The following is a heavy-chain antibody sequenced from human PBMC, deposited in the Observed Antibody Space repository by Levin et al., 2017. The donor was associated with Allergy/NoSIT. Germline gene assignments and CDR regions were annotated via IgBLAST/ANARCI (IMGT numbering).Heavy chain of an antibody. Sequence: GESLKISCAASGFTFSSYGMHWVRQAPGKGLEWVAVISYDGSNKYYADSVKGRFTISRDNSKNTLYLQMNSLRAEDTAVYYCAKEGGSYYDYVWGSYRYRHFDYWGQGTLVTVSS. D-gene: IGHD3-16*02. J-gene: IGHJ4*02. CDR1: GFTFSSYG. CDR3: AKEGGSYYDYVWGSYRYRHFDY. CDR2: ISYDGSNK. V-gene: IGHV3-30*18.